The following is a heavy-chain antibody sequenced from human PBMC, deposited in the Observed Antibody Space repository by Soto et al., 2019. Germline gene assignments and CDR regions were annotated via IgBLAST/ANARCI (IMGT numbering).Heavy chain of an antibody. CDR1: GFTFSSYW. V-gene: IGHV3-74*01. CDR2: INSDGSST. D-gene: IGHD3-3*01. CDR3: ARAPSASGHTAYYDFWSGYSVGY. Sequence: GGSLRLSCAASGFTFSSYWMHWVRQAPGKGLVWVSRINSDGSSTSYADSVKGRFTISRDNAKNTLYLQMNSLRAEDTAVYYCARAPSASGHTAYYDFWSGYSVGYWGQGTLVTVSS. J-gene: IGHJ4*02.